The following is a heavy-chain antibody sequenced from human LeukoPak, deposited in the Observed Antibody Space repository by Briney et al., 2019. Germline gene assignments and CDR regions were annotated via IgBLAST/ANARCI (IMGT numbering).Heavy chain of an antibody. J-gene: IGHJ4*02. D-gene: IGHD3-22*01. CDR2: ISGSGGST. CDR1: GFTFSSYA. Sequence: PGGSLRLSCTASGFTFSSYAMSWVRQASGKGLEWVSAISGSGGSTYYADSVKGRFTISRDNSKNTLYLQMNSLRAEDTAVYYCAKVSYHDSSGYSDYWGQGTLVAVSS. V-gene: IGHV3-23*01. CDR3: AKVSYHDSSGYSDY.